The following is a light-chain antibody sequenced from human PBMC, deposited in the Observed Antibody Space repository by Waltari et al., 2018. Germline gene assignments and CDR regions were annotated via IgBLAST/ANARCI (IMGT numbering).Light chain of an antibody. Sequence: EIVLKQSPATLSLSPGERATLSCRASQSISSYLAWYQQKPGQAPRLLIYDVSNRATGFPARFSGSGSGTDFTLTISSLEPEDFAVYYCQHRYNWPLAFGGGTKVE. CDR1: QSISSY. J-gene: IGKJ4*01. CDR3: QHRYNWPLA. V-gene: IGKV3-11*01. CDR2: DVS.